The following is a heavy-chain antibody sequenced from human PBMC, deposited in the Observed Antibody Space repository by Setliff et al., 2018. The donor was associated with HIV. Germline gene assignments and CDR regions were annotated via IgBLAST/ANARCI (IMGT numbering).Heavy chain of an antibody. CDR1: GASISNSNSY. V-gene: IGHV4-39*01. D-gene: IGHD3-10*01. CDR3: ARSMKGTYHYGMDV. J-gene: IGHJ6*02. Sequence: SETLSLTCTVYGASISNSNSYWGWIRQPPGKRLEWLGSIYDSGSTSYNPSLSSRLTISVDTSKNQFSLKLTSVTAAETAVYYCARSMKGTYHYGMDVWGQGTTVTVSS. CDR2: IYDSGST.